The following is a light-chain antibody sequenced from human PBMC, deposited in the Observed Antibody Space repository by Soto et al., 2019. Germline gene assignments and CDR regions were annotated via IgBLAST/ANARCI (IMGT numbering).Light chain of an antibody. Sequence: QSALTQPRSVSGSPGQSVTISCTGTSSDVGVYNYVSWYQQHPGKAPKLIIYDVTKRPSGVPDRFSGSKSANTASLIISGLQAADEAEYYCQSYDSSLGDLWVFGGGTKLTVL. V-gene: IGLV2-11*01. CDR1: SSDVGVYNY. J-gene: IGLJ3*02. CDR2: DVT. CDR3: QSYDSSLGDLWV.